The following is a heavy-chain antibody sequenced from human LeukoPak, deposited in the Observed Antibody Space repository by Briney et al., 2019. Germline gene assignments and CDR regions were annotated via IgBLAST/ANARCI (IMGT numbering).Heavy chain of an antibody. CDR1: GGTFSSYA. CDR2: IIPIFGTA. Sequence: ASVKVSCXASGGTFSSYAISWVRQAPGQGLEWMGRIIPIFGTANYAQKFQGRVTITTDESTSTAYMELSSLRSEDTAVYYCARDNGGYSYGTFDYWGQGTLVTVSS. J-gene: IGHJ4*02. CDR3: ARDNGGYSYGTFDY. V-gene: IGHV1-69*05. D-gene: IGHD5-18*01.